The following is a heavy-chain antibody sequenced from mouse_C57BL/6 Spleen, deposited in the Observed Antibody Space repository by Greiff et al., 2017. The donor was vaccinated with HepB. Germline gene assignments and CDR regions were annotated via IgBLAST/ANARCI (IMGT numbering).Heavy chain of an antibody. Sequence: QVQLKESGAELVKPGASVKISCKASGYAFSSYWMNWVKQRPGKGLEWIGQIYPGDGDTNYNGKFKGKATLTADKSSSTAYMQLSSLTSEDSTVYFSARSYDYVLWYYAMDYWGKGTSVTVSS. CDR3: ARSYDYVLWYYAMDY. V-gene: IGHV1-80*01. D-gene: IGHD2-4*01. CDR1: GYAFSSYW. CDR2: IYPGDGDT. J-gene: IGHJ4*01.